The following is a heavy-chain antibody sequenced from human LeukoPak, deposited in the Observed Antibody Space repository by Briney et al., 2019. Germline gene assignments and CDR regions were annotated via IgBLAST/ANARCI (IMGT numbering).Heavy chain of an antibody. CDR2: LYTSGST. V-gene: IGHV4-61*02. CDR3: ARRIRFRNYYRDV. J-gene: IGHJ6*03. Sequence: SETLSLTCTVSGGSISSGTYYWSWIRQPAGKALEWIGRLYTSGSTNYNPPLKSRVTISVDTSKNQFSLKLSSVTAADTAVYYCARRIRFRNYYRDVWGKGTTVTVSS. CDR1: GGSISSGTYY. D-gene: IGHD3-3*01.